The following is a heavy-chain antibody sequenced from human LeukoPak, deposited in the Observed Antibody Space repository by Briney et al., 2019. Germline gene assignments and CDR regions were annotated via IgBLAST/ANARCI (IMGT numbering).Heavy chain of an antibody. Sequence: ASVKVSCKTSGYIFTSFGITWVRQAPGQGLEWMGWISTYNGNTNYAQNLQGRVTMTTDTSTSTAYMELRSLRPDDTAVYYCARGGPAARLITFGGVTDYWGQGTLVTVSS. D-gene: IGHD3-16*01. CDR3: ARGGPAARLITFGGVTDY. CDR1: GYIFTSFG. J-gene: IGHJ4*02. V-gene: IGHV1-18*01. CDR2: ISTYNGNT.